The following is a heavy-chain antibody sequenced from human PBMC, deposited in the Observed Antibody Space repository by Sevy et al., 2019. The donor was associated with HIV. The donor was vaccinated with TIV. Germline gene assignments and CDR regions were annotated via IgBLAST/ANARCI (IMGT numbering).Heavy chain of an antibody. CDR3: ARDQHDYGGNLRTGWFDP. CDR1: GFTFSSYA. J-gene: IGHJ5*02. V-gene: IGHV3-30-3*01. Sequence: GGSLRLSCAASGFTFSSYAMHWVRQAPGKGLEWVAVISSDGSNKYYADSVKGRFTISRDNSKSTLYLQMNSLRAEDTAVYYCARDQHDYGGNLRTGWFDPWGQGTLVTVSS. D-gene: IGHD4-17*01. CDR2: ISSDGSNK.